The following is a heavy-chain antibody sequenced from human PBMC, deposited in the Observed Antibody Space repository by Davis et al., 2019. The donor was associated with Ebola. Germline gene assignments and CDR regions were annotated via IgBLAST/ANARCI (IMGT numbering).Heavy chain of an antibody. CDR1: GFTFSSYA. Sequence: GESLKISCAGSGFTFSSYAMSWVRQAPGKGLEWVAVISYDGSNKYYADSVKGRFTISRDNSKNTLYLQMNSLRAEDTAVYYCANLYYYYGMDVWGKGTTVTVSS. CDR2: ISYDGSNK. J-gene: IGHJ6*04. V-gene: IGHV3-30*18. CDR3: ANLYYYYGMDV.